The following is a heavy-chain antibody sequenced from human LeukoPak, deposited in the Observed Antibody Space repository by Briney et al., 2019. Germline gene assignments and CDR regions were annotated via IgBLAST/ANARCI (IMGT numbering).Heavy chain of an antibody. D-gene: IGHD7-27*01. Sequence: GGSLRPSCVASGFTFSTYAVHWVRQAPGKGLEWVAIISYNGRTQYYADSLKGRFTISRDNSKNTLYLQMNSLTTEDTAVYYCARDGPGLGTNAFDVWGQGTMVSVSS. CDR3: ARDGPGLGTNAFDV. CDR2: ISYNGRTQ. CDR1: GFTFSTYA. J-gene: IGHJ3*01. V-gene: IGHV3-30*04.